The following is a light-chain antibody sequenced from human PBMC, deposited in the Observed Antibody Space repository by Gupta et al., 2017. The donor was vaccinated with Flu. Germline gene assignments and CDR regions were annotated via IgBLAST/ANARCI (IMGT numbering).Light chain of an antibody. V-gene: IGKV1-5*03. CDR3: QQYKSYPVT. Sequence: DIQMTQSPSTLSAAVGDRVTITCRASQSISSWLAWYQQKPGKAPKFLIFKASNLESGVPSRFSGSGSGTEFTLTISSLQPDDFATYYCQQYKSYPVTFGGGTKVEIK. CDR2: KAS. CDR1: QSISSW. J-gene: IGKJ4*01.